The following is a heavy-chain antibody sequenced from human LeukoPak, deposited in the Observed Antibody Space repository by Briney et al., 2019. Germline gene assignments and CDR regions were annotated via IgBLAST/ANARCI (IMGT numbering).Heavy chain of an antibody. CDR2: IYSDRSA. V-gene: IGHV3-66*02. CDR1: GFTVSSNY. CDR3: AVKPNNKYFYYMDV. J-gene: IGHJ6*03. Sequence: PVGSLRLSCAASGFTVSSNYMSWVRQAPGKGLEWVSVIYSDRSAYYADSVKGRVTIARDNSKNTLYLQMNSLRPEDTAVYYCAVKPNNKYFYYMDVWGNGTTVSVFS. D-gene: IGHD1-14*01.